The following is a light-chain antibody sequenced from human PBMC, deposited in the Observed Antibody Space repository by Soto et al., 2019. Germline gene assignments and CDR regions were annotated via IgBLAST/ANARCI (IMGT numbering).Light chain of an antibody. CDR3: QQYVSSPRT. Sequence: IVLTQSPGTLSLSPGERATLSCRASQSVSSSDLAWYQQKPGQAPRLLIYGASSRATGIPDRFSGSGSGTDFTLTISRLEPEDFAVYYCQQYVSSPRTFGQGTKVDIK. J-gene: IGKJ1*01. CDR2: GAS. V-gene: IGKV3-20*01. CDR1: QSVSSSD.